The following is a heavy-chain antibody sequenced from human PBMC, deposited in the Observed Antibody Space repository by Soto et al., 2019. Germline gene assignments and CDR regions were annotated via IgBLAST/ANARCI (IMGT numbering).Heavy chain of an antibody. CDR2: IRSKANSYAT. CDR1: GLTFSDSA. V-gene: IGHV3-73*01. J-gene: IGHJ6*02. Sequence: TGGSLRLSCAASGLTFSDSAIHWVRQASGKGLEWVGRIRSKANSYATAYAASVKGRFTISRDDSKNTAYLQMNSLKTEDTAVYYCTRHEEITMIVEIPMYYYYGMDVWGQGTTVTVS. CDR3: TRHEEITMIVEIPMYYYYGMDV. D-gene: IGHD3-22*01.